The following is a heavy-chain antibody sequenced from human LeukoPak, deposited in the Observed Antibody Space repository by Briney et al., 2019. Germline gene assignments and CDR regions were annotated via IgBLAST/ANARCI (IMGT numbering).Heavy chain of an antibody. D-gene: IGHD3-10*01. J-gene: IGHJ4*02. CDR2: ISASGAST. V-gene: IGHV3-23*01. Sequence: GGSLRLSCAASGFTFSTHAMGWVRQAPGKGLEWVSGISASGASTYSADSVKGRFTISGDNSKNTLYLQLKSLRAEDTAAYYCARHYYASQSPFDCWGQGTLVTVSS. CDR1: GFTFSTHA. CDR3: ARHYYASQSPFDC.